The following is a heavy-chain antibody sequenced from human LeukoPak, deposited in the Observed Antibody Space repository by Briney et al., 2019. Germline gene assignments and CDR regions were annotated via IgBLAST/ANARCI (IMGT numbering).Heavy chain of an antibody. Sequence: GGSLRLSRAASGLTFSSYAMSWVRQAPGKGLEWVSAISGSGGSTYYADSVKGRFTISRDNSKNTLYLQMNSLRAEDTAVYYCAKDERSSWPPNWFDPWGQGTLVTVSS. D-gene: IGHD6-13*01. V-gene: IGHV3-23*01. J-gene: IGHJ5*02. CDR3: AKDERSSWPPNWFDP. CDR2: ISGSGGST. CDR1: GLTFSSYA.